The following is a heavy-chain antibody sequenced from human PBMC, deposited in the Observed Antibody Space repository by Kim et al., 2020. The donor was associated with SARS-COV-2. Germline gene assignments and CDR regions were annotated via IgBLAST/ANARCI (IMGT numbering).Heavy chain of an antibody. CDR3: ASWAGSSWFYY. V-gene: IGHV3-7*01. D-gene: IGHD6-13*01. J-gene: IGHJ4*02. CDR2: EK. Sequence: EKSYVDSVKGRFTISSDNAKNSLSLQMNSLRVDDTAVYFCASWAGSSWFYYWGQGTLVTVSS.